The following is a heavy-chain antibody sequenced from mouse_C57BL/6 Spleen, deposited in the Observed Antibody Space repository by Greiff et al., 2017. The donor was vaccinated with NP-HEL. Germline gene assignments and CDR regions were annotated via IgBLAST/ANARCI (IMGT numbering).Heavy chain of an antibody. CDR1: GYAFSSSW. V-gene: IGHV1-82*01. Sequence: VQLQQSGPELVKPGASVKISCKASGYAFSSSWMNWVKQRPGKGLEWIGRIYPGDGDTNYNGKFKGKATLTADNSSSTAYMQLSSLTSEDSAVYCCARAGCAWFAYWGQGTLVTVSA. CDR3: ARAGCAWFAY. J-gene: IGHJ3*01. CDR2: IYPGDGDT.